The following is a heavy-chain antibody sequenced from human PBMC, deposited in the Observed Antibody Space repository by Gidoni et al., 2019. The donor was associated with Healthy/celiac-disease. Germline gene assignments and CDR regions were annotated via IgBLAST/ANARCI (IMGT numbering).Heavy chain of an antibody. V-gene: IGHV5-51*01. CDR1: GYSFTSYW. Sequence: EVQLVQSGAEVKKPGEALKISCKGSGYSFTSYWIGWVRQMPGKGLEWMGIIYPGDSDTRYSPSFQGQVTISADKSISTAYLQWSSLKASDTAMYYCARRLLAAAGTYYFDYWGQGTLVTVSS. D-gene: IGHD6-13*01. CDR3: ARRLLAAAGTYYFDY. CDR2: IYPGDSDT. J-gene: IGHJ4*02.